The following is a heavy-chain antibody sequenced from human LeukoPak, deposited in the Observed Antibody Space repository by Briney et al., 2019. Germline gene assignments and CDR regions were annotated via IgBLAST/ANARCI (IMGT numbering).Heavy chain of an antibody. Sequence: SETLSLTCTVSGGSISSSSYYWGWIRQPPGKGLEWIGSIYYSGSTYYNPSLKSRVTISVDTSENQFSLKLSSVTAADTTVYYCAGSPAAGDAFDIWGQGTMVTVSS. CDR1: GGSISSSSYY. D-gene: IGHD6-13*01. CDR2: IYYSGST. CDR3: AGSPAAGDAFDI. V-gene: IGHV4-39*01. J-gene: IGHJ3*02.